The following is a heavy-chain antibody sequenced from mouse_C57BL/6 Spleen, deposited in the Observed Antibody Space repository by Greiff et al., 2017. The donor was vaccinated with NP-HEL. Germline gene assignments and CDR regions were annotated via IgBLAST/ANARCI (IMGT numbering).Heavy chain of an antibody. V-gene: IGHV1-64*01. CDR1: GYTFTSYW. CDR2: IHPNSGST. CDR3: ARWSTVVATDYAMDY. J-gene: IGHJ4*01. Sequence: QVQLQQPGAELVKPGASVKLSCKASGYTFTSYWMHWVKQRPGQGLEWIGMIHPNSGSTNYNEKFKSKATLTVDKSSSTAYMQLSSLTSEDSAVYYCARWSTVVATDYAMDYWGQGTSVTVSS. D-gene: IGHD1-1*01.